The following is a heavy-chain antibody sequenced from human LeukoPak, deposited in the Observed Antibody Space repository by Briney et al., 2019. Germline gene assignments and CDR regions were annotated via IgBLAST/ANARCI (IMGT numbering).Heavy chain of an antibody. J-gene: IGHJ4*02. CDR1: GGSINNYY. CDR3: ARGDYDSSGFPLDY. V-gene: IGHV4-59*01. D-gene: IGHD3-22*01. CDR2: IYYSGST. Sequence: SETLSLTCTVSGGSINNYYWSWIRQPPGKGLEWIGYIYYSGSTNYNPSLKSRVTISGDTSKNQFSLKLSSVTAADTAVYYCARGDYDSSGFPLDYWGQGTLVTVSS.